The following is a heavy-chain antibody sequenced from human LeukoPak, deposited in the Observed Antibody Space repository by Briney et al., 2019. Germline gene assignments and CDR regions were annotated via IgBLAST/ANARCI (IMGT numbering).Heavy chain of an antibody. D-gene: IGHD6-13*01. CDR2: IYYSGST. J-gene: IGHJ4*02. Sequence: PSETLSLTCTVSGGSISSYYWSWIRQPPGKGLEWIGSIYYSGSTYYNPSLKSRVTISVDTSKNQFSLKLSSVTAADTAVYYCRSSSWPIYFDYWGQGTLVTVSS. CDR3: RSSSWPIYFDY. CDR1: GGSISSYY. V-gene: IGHV4-59*05.